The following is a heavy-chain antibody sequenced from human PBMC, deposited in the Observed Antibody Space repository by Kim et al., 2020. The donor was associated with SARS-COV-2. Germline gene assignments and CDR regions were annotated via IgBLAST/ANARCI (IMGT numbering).Heavy chain of an antibody. Sequence: GGSLRLSCAASGFTFSSYGIHWVRQAPGKGLEWVVVISYDGKTKYYADSVKGRFTISRDNSKNTLYLQMNNLRAEDTAVYYCAKEYGSGICSFDYFDYWGPGPPGTVSS. CDR2: ISYDGKTK. J-gene: IGHJ4*02. V-gene: IGHV3-30*18. CDR3: AKEYGSGICSFDYFDY. CDR1: GFTFSSYG. D-gene: IGHD2-15*01.